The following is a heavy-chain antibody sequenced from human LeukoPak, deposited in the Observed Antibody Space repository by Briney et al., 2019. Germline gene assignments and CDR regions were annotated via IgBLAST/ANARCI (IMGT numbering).Heavy chain of an antibody. CDR2: ISADNGNT. CDR1: GYTFTSYA. D-gene: IGHD6-19*01. Sequence: ASVEVSCKASGYTFTSYAISWVRQAPGQGLEWMGWISADNGNTDYAQRFQGRVTMTTDTSTSTAYMGLSSLRSEDTAVYYCARSIAVAGTYYYYYMDVWGKGTTVTVSS. CDR3: ARSIAVAGTYYYYYMDV. J-gene: IGHJ6*03. V-gene: IGHV1-18*01.